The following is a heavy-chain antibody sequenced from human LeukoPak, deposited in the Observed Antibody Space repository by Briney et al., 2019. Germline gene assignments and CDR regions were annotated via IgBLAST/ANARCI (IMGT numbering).Heavy chain of an antibody. CDR2: IYYSGST. Sequence: SETLSLTCTVSGGSISSSSYYWGWIRQPPGKGLEWIGSIYYSGSTYYNPSLKSRVTISADTSKNQFSLKLSSVTAADTAVYYCARGSSSWYNWFDPWGQGTLVTVSS. J-gene: IGHJ5*02. CDR3: ARGSSSWYNWFDP. V-gene: IGHV4-39*07. D-gene: IGHD6-13*01. CDR1: GGSISSSSYY.